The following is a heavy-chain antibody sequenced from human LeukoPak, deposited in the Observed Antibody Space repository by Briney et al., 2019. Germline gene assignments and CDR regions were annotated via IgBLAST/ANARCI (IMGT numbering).Heavy chain of an antibody. V-gene: IGHV4-39*07. CDR1: SGSISDSNYY. CDR2: IFYSGST. J-gene: IGHJ4*02. Sequence: SETLSLTCSVTSGSISDSNYYWGWIRQPPGKGLEWIGSIFYSGSTDYNPSLKSRVTISVDTSKNQFSLKLSSVTAADTAVYYCARAGYYYDSSGYGRFDYWGQGTLVTVSS. CDR3: ARAGYYYDSSGYGRFDY. D-gene: IGHD3-22*01.